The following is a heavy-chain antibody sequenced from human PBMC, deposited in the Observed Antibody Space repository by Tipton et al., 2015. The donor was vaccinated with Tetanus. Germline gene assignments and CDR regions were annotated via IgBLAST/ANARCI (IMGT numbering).Heavy chain of an antibody. CDR3: ARVGLVMAARRRNWFDP. CDR2: IYYSGST. V-gene: IGHV4-59*01. J-gene: IGHJ5*02. D-gene: IGHD6-6*01. CDR1: GGSISSYY. Sequence: GLVKPSETLSLTCTVSGGSISSYYWSWIRQPPGKGLEWIGYIYYSGSTNYNPSLKSRVTISVDTSKNQFSLKLSSVTAADTAVYYCARVGLVMAARRRNWFDPWGQGTLVTVSS.